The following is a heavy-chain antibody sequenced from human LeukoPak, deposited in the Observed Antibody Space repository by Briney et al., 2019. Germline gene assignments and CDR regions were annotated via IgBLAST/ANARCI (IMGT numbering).Heavy chain of an antibody. J-gene: IGHJ4*02. CDR2: IYYSGST. CDR3: ARQAGGTYYFDY. D-gene: IGHD2-8*02. Sequence: SETLSLTCTVSGGSISSYYWSWIRQTPGKGLEWIGYIYYSGSTNYNPSLESRVTISVDTSKNQLSLKLSSVTAADTAVYYRARQAGGTYYFDYWGQGTLVTVSS. CDR1: GGSISSYY. V-gene: IGHV4-59*08.